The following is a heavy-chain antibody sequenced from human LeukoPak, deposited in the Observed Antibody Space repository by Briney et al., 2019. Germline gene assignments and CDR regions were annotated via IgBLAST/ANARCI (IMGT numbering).Heavy chain of an antibody. V-gene: IGHV3-30-3*01. CDR1: GFTFSSYA. CDR3: ARDQYSSSWYYYYGMDV. J-gene: IGHJ6*02. D-gene: IGHD6-13*01. CDR2: ISYDGSNK. Sequence: PGGSLRLSCAASGFTFSSYAMHWVRQAPGKGLEWVAVISYDGSNKYYADSVKGRFTISRDNSKNTLYLQMNSLRAEDTAVYYCARDQYSSSWYYYYGMDVWGQGTTVTVSS.